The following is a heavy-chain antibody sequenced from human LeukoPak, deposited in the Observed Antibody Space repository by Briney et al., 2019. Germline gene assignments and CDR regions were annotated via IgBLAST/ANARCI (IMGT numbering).Heavy chain of an antibody. D-gene: IGHD6-19*01. V-gene: IGHV3-23*01. Sequence: GGSLRLSCAASGFTFSSYAMSWVRQAPGKGLEWVSAISGSGGTTYYADSVKGRFTISRDNSKNTLYLQMNSLRAEDTAVYYCANGCNSGWLYWFDPWGQGTLVTVSS. CDR2: ISGSGGTT. J-gene: IGHJ5*02. CDR3: ANGCNSGWLYWFDP. CDR1: GFTFSSYA.